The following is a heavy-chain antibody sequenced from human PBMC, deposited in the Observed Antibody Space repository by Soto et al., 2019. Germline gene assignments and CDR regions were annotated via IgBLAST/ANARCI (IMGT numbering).Heavy chain of an antibody. CDR2: MNPNSGNT. J-gene: IGHJ6*02. V-gene: IGHV1-8*01. Sequence: GASVKVSCKASGYTFTSYGINWVRQATGQGLEWMGWMNPNSGNTGYAQKFQGRVTMTRNTSISTAYMELSSLRSEDTAVYYCARGTYYYDSSGYNLDGYYYGMGVWGQGTTVTVSS. CDR3: ARGTYYYDSSGYNLDGYYYGMGV. D-gene: IGHD3-22*01. CDR1: GYTFTSYG.